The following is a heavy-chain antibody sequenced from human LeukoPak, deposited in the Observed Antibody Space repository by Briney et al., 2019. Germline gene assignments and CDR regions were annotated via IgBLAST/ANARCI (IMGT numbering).Heavy chain of an antibody. V-gene: IGHV1-3*01. Sequence: ASVKVSCKASGYTFTSYAMHWVRQAPGQRLEWMGWINVGNGNTKYSQKFQGRVTITRDTSASTAYMELSSLRSEDTAVYYCARAPGMQILTGALIENWFDPWGQGTLVTVSS. CDR2: INVGNGNT. J-gene: IGHJ5*02. CDR1: GYTFTSYA. CDR3: ARAPGMQILTGALIENWFDP. D-gene: IGHD3-9*01.